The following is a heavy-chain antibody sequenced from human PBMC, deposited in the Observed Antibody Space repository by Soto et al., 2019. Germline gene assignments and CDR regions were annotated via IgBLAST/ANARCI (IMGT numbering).Heavy chain of an antibody. V-gene: IGHV1-2*04. Sequence: QVQLVQSGAEVKNPGASVKVSCKASGYTFTGYYMHWVRQAPGQGLEWMGWINPNSGGTNYAQKFQGWVTMTRDTTISTAYMELSMMRSDDTAVYYGARVVSSSFYGMDVWGQGTTVIVSS. CDR2: INPNSGGT. D-gene: IGHD6-13*01. CDR1: GYTFTGYY. J-gene: IGHJ6*02. CDR3: ARVVSSSFYGMDV.